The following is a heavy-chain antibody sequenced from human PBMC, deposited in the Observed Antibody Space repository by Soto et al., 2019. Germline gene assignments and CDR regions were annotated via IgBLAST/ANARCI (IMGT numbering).Heavy chain of an antibody. CDR2: IYYSGST. CDR1: GGSISSYY. Sequence: PSETLSLTCTVSGGSISSYYWSWIRQPPGKGLEWIGYIYYSGSTNYNPSLKSRVTISVDTSKNQFSLKLSSVTAADTAVYYCARSTPVTYNDAQTIDYDTWGQGTPLTVSS. V-gene: IGHV4-59*01. D-gene: IGHD1-1*01. J-gene: IGHJ5*02. CDR3: ARSTPVTYNDAQTIDYDT.